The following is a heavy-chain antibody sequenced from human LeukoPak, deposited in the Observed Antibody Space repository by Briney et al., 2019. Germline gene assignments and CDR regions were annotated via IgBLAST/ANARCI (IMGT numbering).Heavy chain of an antibody. D-gene: IGHD7-27*01. V-gene: IGHV1-8*01. J-gene: IGHJ4*02. CDR2: MSPNSGDI. CDR3: ARGPPNWGYDY. Sequence: ASVKVSCKASGYTFTSYDFNWVRQATGQRPEWMGWMSPNSGDIGYAQKFQDRVTMTRNTSISTAYMELSSLRSDDTAVYYCARGPPNWGYDYWGPGTLVTVSS. CDR1: GYTFTSYD.